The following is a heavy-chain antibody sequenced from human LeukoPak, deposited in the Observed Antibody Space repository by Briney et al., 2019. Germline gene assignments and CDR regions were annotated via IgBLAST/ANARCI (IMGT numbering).Heavy chain of an antibody. Sequence: GGSLRLSCAVSGFTFSSYRMSWVRQAPGKGLEWVSSISTSSSSKYYADSVKGRFTISRDNAKNSLYLELNSLRAEDTAVYHCVRDSDTYGDHTTRRFDYWGQGTLVTVSS. CDR3: VRDSDTYGDHTTRRFDY. CDR2: ISTSSSSK. D-gene: IGHD4-17*01. J-gene: IGHJ4*02. V-gene: IGHV3-21*01. CDR1: GFTFSSYR.